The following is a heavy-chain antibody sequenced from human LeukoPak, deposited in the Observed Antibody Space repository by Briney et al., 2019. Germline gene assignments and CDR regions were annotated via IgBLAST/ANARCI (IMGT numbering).Heavy chain of an antibody. CDR3: ARVRGSGGSCYDY. Sequence: SETLSLTCTVSGYSISSGYYWGWIRPPPGKGLEWIGSIYHSGSTYYNPSLKSRVTISVDTSKNQFSLKLSSVTAADTAVYYCARVRGSGGSCYDYWGQGTLVTVSS. D-gene: IGHD2-15*01. CDR2: IYHSGST. J-gene: IGHJ4*02. CDR1: GYSISSGYY. V-gene: IGHV4-38-2*02.